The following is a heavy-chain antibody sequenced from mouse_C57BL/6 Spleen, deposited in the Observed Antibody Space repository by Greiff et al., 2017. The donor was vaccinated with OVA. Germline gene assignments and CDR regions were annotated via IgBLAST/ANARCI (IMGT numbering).Heavy chain of an antibody. CDR1: GYTFTDYE. CDR3: SSVVTSSWFAD. J-gene: IGHJ3*01. CDR2: IDPETGGT. D-gene: IGHD2-2*01. V-gene: IGHV1-15*01. Sequence: QVQLQQSGAELVRPGASVTLSCKASGYTFTDYEMHWVKQTPVHGLEWIGAIDPETGGTAYHQKFKGKAILTADKSSSTAYMELRSLTSEDSAVYYCSSVVTSSWFADWGQGTLVTVSA.